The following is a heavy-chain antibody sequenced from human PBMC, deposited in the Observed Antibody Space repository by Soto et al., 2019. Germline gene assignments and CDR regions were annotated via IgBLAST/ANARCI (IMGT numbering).Heavy chain of an antibody. J-gene: IGHJ4*02. CDR1: GGSISSYY. CDR3: ARGSGWYGGFDY. D-gene: IGHD6-19*01. Sequence: QVQLQESGPGLVKPSETLSLTCTVSGGSISSYYWSWIRQPPGKGLEWIGYIYYSGSTNYNPSLKSRVTISVDTSKNQFSLKLSSVTAADTAVYYCARGSGWYGGFDYWGQGTLVTVSS. V-gene: IGHV4-59*01. CDR2: IYYSGST.